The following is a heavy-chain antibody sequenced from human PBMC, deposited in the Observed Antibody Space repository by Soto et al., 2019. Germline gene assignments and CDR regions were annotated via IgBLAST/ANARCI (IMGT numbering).Heavy chain of an antibody. D-gene: IGHD2-8*01. J-gene: IGHJ6*03. CDR2: ISSSGSTI. V-gene: IGHV3-11*01. Sequence: GGSLRLSCAASGFTFSDNYMSWIRQAPGKGLEWVSYISSSGSTIYYADSVKGRFTISRDNAKNSLYLQMNSLRAEDTAVYYCATLRGFSRLHYFYMDVWGKGTTVTVSS. CDR1: GFTFSDNY. CDR3: ATLRGFSRLHYFYMDV.